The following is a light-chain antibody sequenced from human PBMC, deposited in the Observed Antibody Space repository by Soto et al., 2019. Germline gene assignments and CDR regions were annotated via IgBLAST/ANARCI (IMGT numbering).Light chain of an antibody. Sequence: EIVMTQSPAILSVSPGERATLSCRASQSVSSNIAWYQQKPGQAPRLLTFGASTRATGFPARFSGSGSGTDFTLIISSLQSEDFAVYYCQQYNNWPWTFGQGTKVDIK. CDR1: QSVSSN. V-gene: IGKV3-15*01. J-gene: IGKJ1*01. CDR3: QQYNNWPWT. CDR2: GAS.